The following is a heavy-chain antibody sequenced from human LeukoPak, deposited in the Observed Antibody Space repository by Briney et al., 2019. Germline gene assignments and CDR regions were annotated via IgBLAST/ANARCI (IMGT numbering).Heavy chain of an antibody. CDR3: AKSNSGSYYSLDN. CDR1: GFTFSSYA. D-gene: IGHD3-10*01. J-gene: IGHJ4*02. Sequence: PGRSLRLSCAASGFTFSSYAIHWVRQAPGKGLEWVAVISYDGSNKYYADSVKGRFTISRDNSKNTLYLQMNSLRAEDTAVYYCAKSNSGSYYSLDNWGQGALVTVSS. V-gene: IGHV3-30-3*02. CDR2: ISYDGSNK.